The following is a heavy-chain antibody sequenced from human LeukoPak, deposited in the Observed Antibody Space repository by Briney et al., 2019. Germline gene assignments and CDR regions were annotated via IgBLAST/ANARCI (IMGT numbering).Heavy chain of an antibody. CDR1: GFTFSSYA. D-gene: IGHD4-17*01. V-gene: IGHV3-66*01. CDR3: ASDDYGDPGLDAFDI. Sequence: GGSLRLSCAASGFTFSSYAMSWVRQAPGKGLEWVSVIYSGGSTYYADSVKGRFTISRDNSKNTLYLQMNSLRAEDTAVYYCASDDYGDPGLDAFDIWGQGTMVTVSS. CDR2: IYSGGST. J-gene: IGHJ3*02.